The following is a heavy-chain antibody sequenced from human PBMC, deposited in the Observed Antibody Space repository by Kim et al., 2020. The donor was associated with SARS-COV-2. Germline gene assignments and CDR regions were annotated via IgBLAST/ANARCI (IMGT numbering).Heavy chain of an antibody. CDR1: GYTFTSYA. J-gene: IGHJ6*02. CDR3: ARVPLYNWNDVALNGMDV. D-gene: IGHD1-1*01. V-gene: IGHV1-3*01. CDR2: INAGNGNT. Sequence: ASVKVSCKASGYTFTSYAMHWVRQAPGQRLEWMGWINAGNGNTKYSQKFQGRVTITRDTSASTAYMELSSLRSEDTAVYYCARVPLYNWNDVALNGMDVWGQGTTVTVSS.